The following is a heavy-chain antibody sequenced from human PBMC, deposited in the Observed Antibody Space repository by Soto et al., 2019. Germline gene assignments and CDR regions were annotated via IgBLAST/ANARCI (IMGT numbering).Heavy chain of an antibody. J-gene: IGHJ2*01. CDR2: INPDSGGT. D-gene: IGHD2-2*01. V-gene: IGHV1-2*02. CDR1: GYTFTDYY. CDR3: AIRTGQLAIISEFDGDWFFEV. Sequence: GPSVKVSCKASGYTFTDYYIHWVRQAPGQGLEWVGWINPDSGGTNLAQRFQGRVTMTSDTSINTAYMELSSLRSDDTAVYYCAIRTGQLAIISEFDGDWFFEVWGRGTLVTVS.